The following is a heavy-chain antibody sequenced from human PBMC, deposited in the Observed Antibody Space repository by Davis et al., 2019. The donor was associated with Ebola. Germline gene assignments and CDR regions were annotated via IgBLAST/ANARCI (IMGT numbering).Heavy chain of an antibody. CDR2: MSYDGSNE. D-gene: IGHD3-3*01. Sequence: GESLKISCATSGFTFSSYAIHWVRQAPGKGLEWVAVMSYDGSNEYYADSVKGRFIISRDISKKTLYLQMNSPRAEDTAVYYCAKDEPQIYDVWSGYYDSWGPGTLVTVSS. CDR1: GFTFSSYA. CDR3: AKDEPQIYDVWSGYYDS. J-gene: IGHJ4*02. V-gene: IGHV3-30*18.